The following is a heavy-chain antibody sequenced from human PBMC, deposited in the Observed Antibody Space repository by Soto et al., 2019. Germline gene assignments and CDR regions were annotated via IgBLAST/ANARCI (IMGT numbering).Heavy chain of an antibody. Sequence: SETLSLTCAVYGGSFSGYYWSWIRQAPGKGLEWIGEINHSGSTNYNPSLKSRVTISVDTSKNQFSLKLSSVTAADTAVYYCDYCRRGSDGGFYLYDIDYWGQGTLVTVSS. V-gene: IGHV4-34*01. CDR2: INHSGST. D-gene: IGHD3-10*01. CDR1: GGSFSGYY. J-gene: IGHJ4*02. CDR3: DYCRRGSDGGFYLYDIDY.